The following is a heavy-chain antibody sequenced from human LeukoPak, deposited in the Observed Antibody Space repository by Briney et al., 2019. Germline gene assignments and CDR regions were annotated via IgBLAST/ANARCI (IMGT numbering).Heavy chain of an antibody. CDR2: IYPGDSDT. CDR3: ASPYCSGGSCYADDAFDI. CDR1: GYSFTSYW. V-gene: IGHV5-51*01. J-gene: IGHJ3*02. Sequence: GESLKISCKGSGYSFTSYWIGWVRQMPGKGLEWMGIIYPGDSDTRYSPSFQGQVTISADKSISTAYLQWSSLKASDTAMYYCASPYCSGGSCYADDAFDIWGQGTMVTVSS. D-gene: IGHD2-15*01.